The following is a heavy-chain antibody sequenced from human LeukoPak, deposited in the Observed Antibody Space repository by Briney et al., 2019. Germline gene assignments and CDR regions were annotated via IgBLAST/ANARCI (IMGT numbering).Heavy chain of an antibody. CDR1: GGTFSSYA. J-gene: IGHJ5*02. D-gene: IGHD3-9*01. CDR2: IIPIFVTA. Sequence: GASVKVSCKASGGTFSSYAISWVRQAPGQGLEWMGGIIPIFVTANYAQKFQGRVTITADESTSTAYMELSSLRSEDTAVYYCARVGDRTLGRYYDILTGYFDPWGQGTLVTVSS. V-gene: IGHV1-69*13. CDR3: ARVGDRTLGRYYDILTGYFDP.